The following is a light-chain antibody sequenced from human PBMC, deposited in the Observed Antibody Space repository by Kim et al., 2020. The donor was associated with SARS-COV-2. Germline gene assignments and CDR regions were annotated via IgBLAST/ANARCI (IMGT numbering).Light chain of an antibody. CDR2: GAS. J-gene: IGKJ4*02. CDR3: QQYNNWPLT. CDR1: QSVNIN. Sequence: EIVLTQSPATLSMSPGERATLPCRASQSVNINLAWYQQRPGQPPRLLIYGASTRATNIPARFTGGGSGTEFTLTISSLQPEDFAVYYCQQYNNWPLTFGGGTKVDIK. V-gene: IGKV3-15*01.